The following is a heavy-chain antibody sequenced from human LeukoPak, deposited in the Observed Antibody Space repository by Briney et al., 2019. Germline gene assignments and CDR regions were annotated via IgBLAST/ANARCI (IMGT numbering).Heavy chain of an antibody. D-gene: IGHD3-10*01. CDR1: GGTFSSYA. Sequence: ASVKVSCKASGGTFSSYAISWVRQAPGQGLEWMGGIIPIFGTANYAQKFQGRVTITTDESTSTAYMELSSLRSEDTAVYYCAGSYFRVSGESGKYYYYYMDVWGKGTTVTVSS. J-gene: IGHJ6*03. CDR2: IIPIFGTA. V-gene: IGHV1-69*05. CDR3: AGSYFRVSGESGKYYYYYMDV.